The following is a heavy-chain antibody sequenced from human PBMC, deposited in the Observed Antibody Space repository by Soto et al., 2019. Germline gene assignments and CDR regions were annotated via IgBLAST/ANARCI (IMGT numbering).Heavy chain of an antibody. CDR2: ISTYNGNT. V-gene: IGHV1-18*01. CDR3: ARDAGTDWFDP. J-gene: IGHJ5*02. CDR1: GYTFTSYA. D-gene: IGHD6-13*01. Sequence: QVQLVQSGAEVEKPGASVKVSCKAYGYTFTSYAISWVRQAPGQGLEWMGRISTYNGNTNYAQKLQGRVTLTTDTSTSTAYMEMRSLRSDDTAVYYCARDAGTDWFDPWGQGTLVTVSS.